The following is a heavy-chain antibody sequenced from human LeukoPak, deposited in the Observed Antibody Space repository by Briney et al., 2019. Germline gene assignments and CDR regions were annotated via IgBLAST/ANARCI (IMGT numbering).Heavy chain of an antibody. J-gene: IGHJ4*02. CDR1: GYSINNYW. CDR3: ARHRGWFGELLD. V-gene: IGHV5-51*01. D-gene: IGHD3-10*01. CDR2: IYPADSDI. Sequence: GESLKISCKGSGYSINNYWIGWVRQMPGKGLEWMGIIYPADSDIRYSPSFQGQVTISADKSISTAYLQWSSLKASDTAMYYCARHRGWFGELLDWGQGTLVTVSS.